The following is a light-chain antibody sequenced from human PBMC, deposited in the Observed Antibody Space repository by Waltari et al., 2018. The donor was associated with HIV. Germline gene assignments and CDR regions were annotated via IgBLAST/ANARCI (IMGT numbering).Light chain of an antibody. J-gene: IGKJ1*01. Sequence: DIVLTQSPAPLSLSPGERATLSCAASQSVTRNYLAWYQQKRGRAPRLLIYDAASRATGIPDRFSGSGSGTDFTLTITRLEPEDFAVYYCQQYATSPTFGQGTKVEIK. V-gene: IGKV3D-20*01. CDR1: QSVTRNY. CDR3: QQYATSPT. CDR2: DAA.